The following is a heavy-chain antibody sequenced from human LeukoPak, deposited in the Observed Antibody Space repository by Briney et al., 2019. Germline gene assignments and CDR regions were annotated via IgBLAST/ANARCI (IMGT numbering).Heavy chain of an antibody. CDR1: GGSFSGYY. CDR3: ARDEYYFDY. CDR2: IYTSGSI. J-gene: IGHJ4*02. Sequence: SETLSLTCAVYGGSFSGYYWSWIRQPPGKGLEWIGHIYTSGSIDHNPSLKSRVTMSVDTSKNHFSLRLSSVTAADTVVYYCARDEYYFDYWGQGTLVTVSS. V-gene: IGHV4-59*10.